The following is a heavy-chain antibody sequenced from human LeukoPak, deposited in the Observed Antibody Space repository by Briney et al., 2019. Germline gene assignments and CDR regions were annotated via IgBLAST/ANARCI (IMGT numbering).Heavy chain of an antibody. J-gene: IGHJ4*02. CDR1: GGSISSGDYY. CDR2: IYSGGST. CDR3: AREHNLEIAVAGTLFDY. Sequence: PSETLSLTCTVSGGSISSGDYYWSWVRQAPGKGLEWVSVIYSGGSTYYADSVKGRFTISRDNSKNTLYLQMNSLRAEDTAVYYCAREHNLEIAVAGTLFDYWGQGTLVTVSS. D-gene: IGHD6-19*01. V-gene: IGHV3-66*01.